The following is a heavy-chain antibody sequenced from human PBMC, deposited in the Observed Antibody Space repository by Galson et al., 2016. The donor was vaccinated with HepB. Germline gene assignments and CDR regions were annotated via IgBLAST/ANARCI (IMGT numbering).Heavy chain of an antibody. J-gene: IGHJ4*02. V-gene: IGHV3-21*01. CDR3: ARGDIVGAIFDY. D-gene: IGHD1-26*01. Sequence: SLRLSCAASGFTFGGYSMNWVRQAPGRGLEWVSSISSSSSDMYYADSVKGRFTISRDNAKNSLYLQMNSLRAEDTAVYYCARGDIVGAIFDYWGQGTLVTVSS. CDR1: GFTFGGYS. CDR2: ISSSSSDM.